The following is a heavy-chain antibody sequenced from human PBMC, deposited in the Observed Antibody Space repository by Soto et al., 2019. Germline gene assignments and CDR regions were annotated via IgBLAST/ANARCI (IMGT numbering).Heavy chain of an antibody. CDR3: ARQKCSTGLCFPFDY. D-gene: IGHD2-8*01. V-gene: IGHV3-66*04. CDR2: LYSGGST. Sequence: GGSLRLSCAASGFTVSSNFMSWVRQAPGKGLEWVSALYSGGSTYYADSVEGRFTISRDNSENTLYLQMNSLRAEDTAIYYCARQKCSTGLCFPFDYWGQGTLVTVSS. J-gene: IGHJ4*02. CDR1: GFTVSSNF.